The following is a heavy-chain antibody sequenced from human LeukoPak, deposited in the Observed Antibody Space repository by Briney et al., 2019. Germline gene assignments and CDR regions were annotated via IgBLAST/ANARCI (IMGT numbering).Heavy chain of an antibody. D-gene: IGHD3-22*01. J-gene: IGHJ4*02. CDR2: ISSSGSTI. Sequence: GGSLRLSCAASGFTFSDYYMSWIRQASGKGLEWVSYISSSGSTIYYADSVKGRFTISRDNAKNSLYLQMNSLRAEDTAVYYCARDLDHYYDSSGYIDYWGQGTLVTVSS. CDR1: GFTFSDYY. V-gene: IGHV3-11*01. CDR3: ARDLDHYYDSSGYIDY.